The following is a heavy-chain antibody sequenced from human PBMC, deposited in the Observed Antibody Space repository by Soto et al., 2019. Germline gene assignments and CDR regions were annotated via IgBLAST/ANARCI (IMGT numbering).Heavy chain of an antibody. V-gene: IGHV1-46*01. J-gene: IGHJ4*02. Sequence: ASVKVSCKASGYTFTSYYVHWVRQAPGHGLEWMGIINPSGGDTSYTQKFQGSVTISMDTSTTTVYMELTSLRYEDTAVYYCAVSVFDYWGQGTLVTVSS. CDR1: GYTFTSYY. CDR3: AVSVFDY. CDR2: INPSGGDT.